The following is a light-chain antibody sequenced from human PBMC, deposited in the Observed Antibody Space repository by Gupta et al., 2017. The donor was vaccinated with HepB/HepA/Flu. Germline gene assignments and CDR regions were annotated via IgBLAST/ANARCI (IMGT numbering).Light chain of an antibody. CDR3: SSYTSSSTLV. CDR1: SSDVGGYNY. V-gene: IGLV2-14*01. Sequence: QSALTQPASVSGSPRQSITISCTGPSSDVGGYNYVSWYQQHPGKARKLMIYDVSNRPAGVSNRFSGSKAGNTASLTISALQAEDEADYYCSSYTSSSTLVFGTGTKVTVL. CDR2: DVS. J-gene: IGLJ1*01.